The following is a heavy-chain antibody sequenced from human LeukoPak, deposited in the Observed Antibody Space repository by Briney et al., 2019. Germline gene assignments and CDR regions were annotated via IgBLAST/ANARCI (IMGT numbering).Heavy chain of an antibody. V-gene: IGHV4-39*01. D-gene: IGHD2-15*01. Sequence: SETLSVTCTVSGASISSSSHYWGWIRQPPGMGLEWIGIIYYSGSTYYNPSLNSRVTVSLDTSKNQFSLTVTSVTAADTAVYYCARRYCSGGHCYYFDSWGQGTLVTVSS. CDR2: IYYSGST. J-gene: IGHJ4*02. CDR1: GASISSSSHY. CDR3: ARRYCSGGHCYYFDS.